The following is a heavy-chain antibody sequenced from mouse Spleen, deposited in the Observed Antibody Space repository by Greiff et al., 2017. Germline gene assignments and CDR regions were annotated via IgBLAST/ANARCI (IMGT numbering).Heavy chain of an antibody. CDR1: GFTFSSYT. D-gene: IGHD1-1*01. CDR3: ARHDYYGSSFDYFDY. Sequence: EVKLVESGGGLVKPGGSLKLSCAASGFTFSSYTMSWVRQTPEKRLEWVATISGGGGNTYYPDSVKGRFTISRDNAKNTLYLQMSSLRSEDTALYYCARHDYYGSSFDYFDYWGQGTTLTVSS. V-gene: IGHV5-9*01. J-gene: IGHJ2*01. CDR2: ISGGGGNT.